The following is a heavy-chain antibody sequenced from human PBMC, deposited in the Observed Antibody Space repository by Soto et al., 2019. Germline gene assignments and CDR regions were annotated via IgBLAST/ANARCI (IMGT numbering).Heavy chain of an antibody. CDR2: ISGSGGST. V-gene: IGHV3-23*01. Sequence: GGSLRLSCAASGFTFSSYAMSWVRQAPGKGLEWVPAISGSGGSTYYADSVKGRFTISRDNSKNTLYLQMNSLRAEDTAVYYCAKDLVTIFGVVIFNYFDYWGQGTLVTVSS. CDR1: GFTFSSYA. CDR3: AKDLVTIFGVVIFNYFDY. D-gene: IGHD3-3*01. J-gene: IGHJ4*02.